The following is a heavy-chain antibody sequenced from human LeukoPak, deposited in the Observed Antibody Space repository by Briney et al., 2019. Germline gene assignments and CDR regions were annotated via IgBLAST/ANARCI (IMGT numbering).Heavy chain of an antibody. V-gene: IGHV1-18*01. CDR3: AIGSCQCSGCYGYFDF. J-gene: IGHJ4*02. D-gene: IGHD2-15*01. Sequence: GASVKVSCKASGYTFTKFGISWVRQAPGQGLEWVGWISAYIGKTNYTQTLQGRVTISTDTSTSTAYIELRRLRADDTAVYYCAIGSCQCSGCYGYFDFWGQGTLVTVSS. CDR1: GYTFTKFG. CDR2: ISAYIGKT.